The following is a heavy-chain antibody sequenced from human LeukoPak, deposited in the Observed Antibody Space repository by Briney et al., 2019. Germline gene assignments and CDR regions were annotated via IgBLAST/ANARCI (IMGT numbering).Heavy chain of an antibody. CDR1: GFTFSSYA. Sequence: GGSLRLSCAASGFTFSSYAMSWVRQAPGKGLEWVSAISGSGGSTYYADSVKGRFTISRDNSKSTLYLQMNSLRAEDTAVYYCANRIPTRIVGAHRFDYWGQGTLVTVSS. CDR2: ISGSGGST. CDR3: ANRIPTRIVGAHRFDY. V-gene: IGHV3-23*01. J-gene: IGHJ4*02. D-gene: IGHD1-26*01.